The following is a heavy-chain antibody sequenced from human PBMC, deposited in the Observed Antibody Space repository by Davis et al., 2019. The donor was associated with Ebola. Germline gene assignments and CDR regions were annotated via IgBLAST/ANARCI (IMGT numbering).Heavy chain of an antibody. V-gene: IGHV3-30-3*01. CDR2: ISYDGSNK. Sequence: GESLKISCAASGFTFSSYAMHWVRQAPGKGLEWVAVISYDGSNKYYADSVKGRFTISRDNSKNTLYLQMNSLRAEDTAVYYCARDSLPRGYSYGYFGNWFDPWGQGTLVTVSS. J-gene: IGHJ5*02. CDR3: ARDSLPRGYSYGYFGNWFDP. D-gene: IGHD5-18*01. CDR1: GFTFSSYA.